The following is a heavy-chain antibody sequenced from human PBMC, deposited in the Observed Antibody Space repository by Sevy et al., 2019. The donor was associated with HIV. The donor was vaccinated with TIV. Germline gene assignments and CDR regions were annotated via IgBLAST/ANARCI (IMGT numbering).Heavy chain of an antibody. J-gene: IGHJ5*02. Sequence: SDTLSLTCAVSGYSISSGYYWGWIRQPPGKGLEWIGSIFHSGSTYYNPSLKSRVTISVDTSRNQFSLKLSSVTAADTAVYFCARTPSSYDSSGRYYPWFDPWGQGTLVTVSS. D-gene: IGHD3-22*01. V-gene: IGHV4-38-2*01. CDR3: ARTPSSYDSSGRYYPWFDP. CDR1: GYSISSGYY. CDR2: IFHSGST.